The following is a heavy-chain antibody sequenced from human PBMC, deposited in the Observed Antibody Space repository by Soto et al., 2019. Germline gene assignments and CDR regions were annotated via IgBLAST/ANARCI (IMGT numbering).Heavy chain of an antibody. CDR3: AGGDCGWGRYFEFGAPAFAH. J-gene: IGHJ4*02. D-gene: IGHD3-16*01. V-gene: IGHV3-23*01. CDR1: GFTFSNYD. Sequence: EVQLLESGGDLVQPGGSLRLSCAASGFTFSNYDMSWVRQAPGKGLEWVSSVSSSGSSTYYADSVKGRFTISRDNSKNILEGPMGRPGAPHNGRFHFAGGDCGWGRYFEFGAPAFAHLGQGNLGT. CDR2: VSSSGSST.